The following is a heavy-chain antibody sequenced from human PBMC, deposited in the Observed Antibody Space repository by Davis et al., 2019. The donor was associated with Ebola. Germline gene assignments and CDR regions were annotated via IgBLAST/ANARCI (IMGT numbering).Heavy chain of an antibody. Sequence: GESLKISCAASGFTFSSYSMTWVRQAPGQVLEWVSYISSSSSSIYYADSVKGRFTISRDNAKNSLYLQMNSLRDEDTAVYYCARSPGYCSGGRCSTPYYYGMDVWGQGTTVTVSS. CDR2: ISSSSSSI. J-gene: IGHJ6*02. CDR3: ARSPGYCSGGRCSTPYYYGMDV. V-gene: IGHV3-48*02. D-gene: IGHD2-15*01. CDR1: GFTFSSYS.